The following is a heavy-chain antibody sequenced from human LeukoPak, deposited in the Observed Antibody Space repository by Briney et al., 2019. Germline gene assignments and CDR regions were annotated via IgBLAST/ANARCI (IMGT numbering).Heavy chain of an antibody. J-gene: IGHJ4*02. CDR3: VGYSYGYGY. Sequence: GGSLRLSCAASGFTFSSYAMSWVRQAPGKGLEWVSAISGSGGSTYYADSVKGRFTISRDNSRNTLYLQTNSLRAEDTAVYYCVGYSYGYGYWGQGTLVTVSS. D-gene: IGHD5-18*01. V-gene: IGHV3-23*01. CDR1: GFTFSSYA. CDR2: ISGSGGST.